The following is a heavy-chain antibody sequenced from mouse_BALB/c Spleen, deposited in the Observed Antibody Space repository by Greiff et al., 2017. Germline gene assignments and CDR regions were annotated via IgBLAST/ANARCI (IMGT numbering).Heavy chain of an antibody. V-gene: IGHV1-4*02. CDR2: INPSSGYT. CDR1: GYTFTSYT. J-gene: IGHJ3*01. Sequence: QVQLQQSAAELARPGASVKMSCKASGYTFTSYTMHWVKQRPGQGLEWIGYINPSSGYTEYNQKFKDKTTLTADKSSSTAYMQLSSLTSEDSAVYYCAKYGNYGAWFAYWGQGTLVTVSA. D-gene: IGHD2-10*02. CDR3: AKYGNYGAWFAY.